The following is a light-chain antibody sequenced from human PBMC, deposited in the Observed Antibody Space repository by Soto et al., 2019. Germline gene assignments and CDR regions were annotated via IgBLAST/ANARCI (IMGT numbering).Light chain of an antibody. CDR1: QSISSW. J-gene: IGKJ1*01. CDR2: KAS. CDR3: QEYNSYWT. Sequence: DIQMTQSPSTLSASVGDRVTITCRASQSISSWLAWYQQKPGKVPKVLMYKASSLESGVPSRFSGSGSGTEFTRTISSLQPDDLATYYCQEYNSYWTFGQGTKVELK. V-gene: IGKV1-5*03.